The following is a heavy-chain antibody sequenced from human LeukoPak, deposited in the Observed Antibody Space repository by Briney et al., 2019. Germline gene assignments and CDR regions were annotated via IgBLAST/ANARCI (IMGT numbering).Heavy chain of an antibody. CDR3: ARGNGNYRYYFDY. D-gene: IGHD1-7*01. CDR2: IKQDGSEK. Sequence: GGSLRLSCAASGFTFSSHWMSWVRQAPGKGLEWVVNIKQDGSEKYYVDSVKGRFTISRDNAKNSLSLQVNSLRAEDTAVYYCARGNGNYRYYFDYWGQGTLVTVSS. V-gene: IGHV3-7*01. CDR1: GFTFSSHW. J-gene: IGHJ4*02.